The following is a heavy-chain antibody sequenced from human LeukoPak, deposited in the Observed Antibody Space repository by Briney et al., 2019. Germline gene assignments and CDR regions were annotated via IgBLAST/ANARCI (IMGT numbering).Heavy chain of an antibody. D-gene: IGHD1-26*01. J-gene: IGHJ4*02. CDR1: GYTFTTYA. CDR3: ARDMGSGSLHY. CDR2: INTGNGDT. V-gene: IGHV1-3*04. Sequence: ASVTVSCKSSGYTFTTYAIHWVRQATGQRLEWLGWINTGNGDTRYSQTFQGGVTISRDTSASTAYMELSSLRPEDTAMYYCARDMGSGSLHYWAQGTLVTVSS.